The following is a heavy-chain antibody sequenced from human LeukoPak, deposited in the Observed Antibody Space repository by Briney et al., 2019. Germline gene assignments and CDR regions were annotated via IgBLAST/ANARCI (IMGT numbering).Heavy chain of an antibody. CDR1: GGSFSGYY. V-gene: IGHV4-34*01. D-gene: IGHD6-19*01. CDR3: ARRVVAGTGDAFDI. CDR2: INHSGST. J-gene: IGHJ3*02. Sequence: SETLSLTCAVYGGSFSGYYWSWIRQPPGKGLEWIGEINHSGSTNYNPSLKSRVTISVDTSKNQFSLKLSSVTAADTAVYYCARRVVAGTGDAFDIWGQGTMVTVSS.